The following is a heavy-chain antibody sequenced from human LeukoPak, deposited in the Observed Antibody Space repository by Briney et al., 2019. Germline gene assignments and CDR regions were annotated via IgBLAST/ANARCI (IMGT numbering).Heavy chain of an antibody. D-gene: IGHD3-16*01. CDR2: TNHSGST. J-gene: IGHJ6*03. CDR1: GGSFSGYY. CDR3: ARGWGRYYYYYYMDV. V-gene: IGHV4-34*01. Sequence: PSETLSLPCAVYGGSFSGYYWSWIRQPPGKGLEWLGETNHSGSTNYNPSLKSRVTISVDTSKNQFSLKLSSVTAADTAVYYCARGWGRYYYYYYMDVWGKGTTVTVSS.